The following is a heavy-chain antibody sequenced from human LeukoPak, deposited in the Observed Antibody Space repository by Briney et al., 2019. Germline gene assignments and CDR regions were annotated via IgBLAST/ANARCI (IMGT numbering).Heavy chain of an antibody. CDR1: GGSISSGSYY. Sequence: SQTLSLTCTVSGGSISSGSYYWSWIRQPAGKGLEWIGRIYTSGSTNYNPSLKSRVTISVDTSKNQFSLKLSSVTAADTAVYFCARGMAAAYDYNWFDTWGQGTLVTVSS. CDR2: IYTSGST. CDR3: ARGMAAAYDYNWFDT. D-gene: IGHD5-12*01. J-gene: IGHJ5*02. V-gene: IGHV4-61*02.